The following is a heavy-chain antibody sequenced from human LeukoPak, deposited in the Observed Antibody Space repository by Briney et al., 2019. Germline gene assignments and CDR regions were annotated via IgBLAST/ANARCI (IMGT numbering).Heavy chain of an antibody. CDR2: ISSSSSYI. CDR3: ARDLITMVRGVIWN. D-gene: IGHD3-10*01. V-gene: IGHV3-21*01. J-gene: IGHJ4*02. Sequence: GGSPRLSCAASGFTFSSYSMNWVRQAPGKGLEWVSSISSSSSYIYYADSVKGRFTISRDNAKNSLYLQMNSLRAEDTAVYYCARDLITMVRGVIWNWGQGTLVTVSS. CDR1: GFTFSSYS.